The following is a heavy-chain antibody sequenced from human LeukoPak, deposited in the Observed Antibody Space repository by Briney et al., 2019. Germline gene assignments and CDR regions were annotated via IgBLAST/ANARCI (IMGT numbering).Heavy chain of an antibody. J-gene: IGHJ4*02. CDR3: ARGLGDSSGYYPFDY. CDR2: INHSGST. D-gene: IGHD3-22*01. Sequence: SETLSLTCAVYGGSFSGYYWSWIRLPPGKGLEWIGEINHSGSTNYNPSLKSRVTISVDTSKNQFSLKLSSVTAADTAVYYCARGLGDSSGYYPFDYWGQGTLVTVSS. V-gene: IGHV4-34*01. CDR1: GGSFSGYY.